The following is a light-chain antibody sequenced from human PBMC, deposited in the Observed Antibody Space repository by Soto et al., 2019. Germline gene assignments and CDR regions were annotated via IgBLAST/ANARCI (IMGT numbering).Light chain of an antibody. V-gene: IGKV3-15*01. J-gene: IGKJ2*01. Sequence: EIVMTQSPATLSVSPGERATLSCRASQSVSSNLAWYQQKPGQAPRLLIYGASTRATGIPARFSGSGSGTEFTFTISILQSEYFAVYYCQQYNNWPPMYTFGQGTKLEIK. CDR3: QQYNNWPPMYT. CDR2: GAS. CDR1: QSVSSN.